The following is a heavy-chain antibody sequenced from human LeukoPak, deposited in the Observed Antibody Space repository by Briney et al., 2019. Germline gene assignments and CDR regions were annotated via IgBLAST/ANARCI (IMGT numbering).Heavy chain of an antibody. V-gene: IGHV4-59*01. CDR2: IYYSGST. Sequence: PSETLSLTCTVSGGSISSYYWSWIRQPPGKGLEWIGYIYYSGSTNYNPSLKSRVTISVDMSKNQFSLKLSSVTAADTAVYYCARDAGNGMDVWGQGTTVTVSS. J-gene: IGHJ6*02. CDR1: GGSISSYY. CDR3: ARDAGNGMDV.